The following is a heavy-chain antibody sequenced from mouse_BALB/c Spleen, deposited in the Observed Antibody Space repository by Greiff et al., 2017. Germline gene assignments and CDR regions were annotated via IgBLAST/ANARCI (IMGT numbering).Heavy chain of an antibody. CDR2: IDPENGDT. CDR1: GFNIKDYY. J-gene: IGHJ3*01. Sequence: EVKLLESGAELVRSGASVKLSCTASGFNIKDYYMHWVKQRPEQGLEWIGWIDPENGDTEYAPKFQGKATMTADTSSNTAYLQLSSLTSEDTAVYYCNAGETWFAYWGQGTLVTVSA. V-gene: IGHV14-4*02. CDR3: NAGETWFAY.